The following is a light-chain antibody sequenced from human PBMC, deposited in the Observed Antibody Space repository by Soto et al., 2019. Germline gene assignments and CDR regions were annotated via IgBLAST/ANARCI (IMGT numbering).Light chain of an antibody. CDR2: AAS. J-gene: IGKJ4*01. CDR1: QGISSY. V-gene: IGKV1-9*01. CDR3: QQLNSYPLT. Sequence: DIQLTQPPSFLSASVGDRVIITCRASQGISSYLAWYKQKPGKAPKLLIYAASTLHSGVPSRFSGSGSGTEFTLTISSLQPGEFATYYCQQLNSYPLTFGGGTKVEIK.